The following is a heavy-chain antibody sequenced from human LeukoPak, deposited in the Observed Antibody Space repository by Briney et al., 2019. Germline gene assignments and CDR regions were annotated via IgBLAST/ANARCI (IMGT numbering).Heavy chain of an antibody. J-gene: IGHJ6*02. CDR1: GYTLTELS. D-gene: IGHD4-17*01. V-gene: IGHV1-24*01. CDR2: FDPEDGET. CDR3: ATLGPMTTVTTLPYYYGMDV. Sequence: ASVKVSCKVSGYTLTELSMHWVRQAPGKGLERMGGFDPEDGETIYAQKFQGRVTMTEDTSTDTAYMELSSLRSEDTAVYYCATLGPMTTVTTLPYYYGMDVWGQGTTVTVSS.